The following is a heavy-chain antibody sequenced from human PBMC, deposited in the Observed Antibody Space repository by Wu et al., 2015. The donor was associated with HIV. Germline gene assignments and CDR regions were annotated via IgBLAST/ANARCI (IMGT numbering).Heavy chain of an antibody. D-gene: IGHD2-15*01. J-gene: IGHJ6*02. CDR1: GDTFSKYA. CDR2: IVPVYNIP. CDR3: AREVVPSMGDYDYYGMDV. Sequence: QVQVVQSGAEVRKPGSSVKVSCKSSGDTFSKYAINWVRQAPGQGLEWMGAIVPVYNIPNYAQKFQDRVTISADRSTNTAYMELRGLRSEDTAIYYCAREVVPSMGDYDYYGMDVWGQGTMVTVSS. V-gene: IGHV1-69*14.